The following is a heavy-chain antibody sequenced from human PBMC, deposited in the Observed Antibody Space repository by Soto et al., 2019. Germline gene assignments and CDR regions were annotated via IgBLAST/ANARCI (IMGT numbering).Heavy chain of an antibody. CDR1: GGSISSYY. D-gene: IGHD6-13*01. V-gene: IGHV4-4*07. CDR3: ARGQQLSSVYYYYGMDV. Sequence: PSETLSLTCTVSGGSISSYYWSWIRQPAGKGLEWIGRIYTSGSTNYNPSLKSRVTMSVDTSKNQFSLKLSSVTAADTAVYYCARGQQLSSVYYYYGMDVWGQGTTVTVSS. J-gene: IGHJ6*02. CDR2: IYTSGST.